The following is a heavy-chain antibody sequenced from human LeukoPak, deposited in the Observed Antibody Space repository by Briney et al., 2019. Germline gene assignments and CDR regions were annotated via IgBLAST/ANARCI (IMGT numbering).Heavy chain of an antibody. J-gene: IGHJ3*02. V-gene: IGHV1-46*01. Sequence: ASVKVSCKASGYTFTSYYMHWVRQAPGQGLEWMGIINPSGGSTSYAQKFQGRVTMTRDTSTSTVYMELSSLRSEDTAVYYCARDALIAAAATRGAFDIWGQGTMVTVSS. CDR2: INPSGGST. CDR3: ARDALIAAAATRGAFDI. D-gene: IGHD6-13*01. CDR1: GYTFTSYY.